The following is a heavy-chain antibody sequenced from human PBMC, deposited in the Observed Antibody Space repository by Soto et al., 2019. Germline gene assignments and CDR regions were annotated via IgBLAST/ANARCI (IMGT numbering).Heavy chain of an antibody. J-gene: IGHJ4*02. CDR2: FDPEDGET. CDR3: ATVLRVSLSGTGMLYPGGFDY. V-gene: IGHV1-24*01. CDR1: GYTLTELS. D-gene: IGHD2-8*01. Sequence: ASVKVSCKVSGYTLTELSMHWVRQAPGKGLEWMGGFDPEDGETIYAQKFQGRVTMTEDTSTDTAYMELSSLRSEDTAVDYCATVLRVSLSGTGMLYPGGFDYWGQGTLVTVSS.